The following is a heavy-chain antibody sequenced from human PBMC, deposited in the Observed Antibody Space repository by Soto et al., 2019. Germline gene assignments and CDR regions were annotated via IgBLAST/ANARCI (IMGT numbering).Heavy chain of an antibody. CDR1: GFTFSSYA. Sequence: EVQLLESGGGLVQPGGSLRLSCAASGFTFSSYAMSWVRQAPGKGLEWVSAISGSGGSTYYADSVKGRFTISRDNSXXXLYLQMNSLRAEDTAVYYCAKDGPMVRGMNWFDPWGQGTLVTVSS. CDR3: AKDGPMVRGMNWFDP. V-gene: IGHV3-23*01. D-gene: IGHD3-10*01. CDR2: ISGSGGST. J-gene: IGHJ5*02.